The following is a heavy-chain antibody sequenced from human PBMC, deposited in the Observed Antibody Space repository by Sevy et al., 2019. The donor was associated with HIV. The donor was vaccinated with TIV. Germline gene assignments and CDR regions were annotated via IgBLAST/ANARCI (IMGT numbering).Heavy chain of an antibody. Sequence: GESLKISCAASGFTFSDHYVDWVRQAPGKGLEWVGRIRNRPNSYTTEYAASVKGRFTISRDDSRNSVYLQMNSLKTQDSAVYYCVRGPNCGVGGCQQISPYCLDVWGKGATVTVS. CDR2: IRNRPNSYTT. J-gene: IGHJ6*03. V-gene: IGHV3-72*01. CDR1: GFTFSDHY. D-gene: IGHD2-15*01. CDR3: VRGPNCGVGGCQQISPYCLDV.